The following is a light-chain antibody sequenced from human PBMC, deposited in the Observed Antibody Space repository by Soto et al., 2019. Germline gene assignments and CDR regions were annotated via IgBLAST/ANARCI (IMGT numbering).Light chain of an antibody. J-gene: IGKJ4*01. V-gene: IGKV3-11*01. CDR3: QQRSSWPLT. Sequence: EFVLTQSPGTLSLSKGERATLSCRASQTVRNNYLAWYQQKPGQAPRLLIYDASNRAPGIPARFSGSGSGTDFTLTISSLEPEDFAVYYCQQRSSWPLTFGGGTKV. CDR1: QTVRNNY. CDR2: DAS.